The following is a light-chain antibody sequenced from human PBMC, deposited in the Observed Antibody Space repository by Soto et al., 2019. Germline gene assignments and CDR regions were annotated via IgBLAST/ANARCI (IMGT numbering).Light chain of an antibody. CDR2: TVS. Sequence: EILMTQSPATLSVSPGERATLSCRASQSVNSKLAWYQQKPGQAPRLLIHTVSARATGIPARFSGSGSGTEFTLTISSLQSEDFAVYYCQQYSNWPPITFGQGTRLEIK. V-gene: IGKV3D-15*01. CDR1: QSVNSK. J-gene: IGKJ5*01. CDR3: QQYSNWPPIT.